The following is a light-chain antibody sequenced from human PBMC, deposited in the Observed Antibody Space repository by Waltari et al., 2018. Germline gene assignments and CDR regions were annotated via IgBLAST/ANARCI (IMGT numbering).Light chain of an antibody. CDR2: GNN. Sequence: QSVLTQPPSVSGTPGQRVTISCSGSTSNIGAGHAVPWYQPLPGTAPKLLIYGNNNRPSGVPDRFSGSKSGTSASLAITGLQADDEADYFCQSFDNMLSGGVVFGGGTKLAVL. V-gene: IGLV1-40*01. CDR3: QSFDNMLSGGVV. J-gene: IGLJ2*01. CDR1: TSNIGAGHA.